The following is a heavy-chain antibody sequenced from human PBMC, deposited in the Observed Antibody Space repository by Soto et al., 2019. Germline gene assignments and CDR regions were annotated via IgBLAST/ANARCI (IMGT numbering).Heavy chain of an antibody. D-gene: IGHD6-6*01. CDR1: GYSFTSNW. Sequence: GESLKISCQGSGYSFTSNWIGWVRQMPGKGLEWMGIINPADSDTRYSPSFQGQVTISADKSLRTAYLQWTSLKASDTALYYCARTRSFTLGFYYDGMDVWGQGTTVTVSS. V-gene: IGHV5-51*01. CDR3: ARTRSFTLGFYYDGMDV. CDR2: INPADSDT. J-gene: IGHJ6*02.